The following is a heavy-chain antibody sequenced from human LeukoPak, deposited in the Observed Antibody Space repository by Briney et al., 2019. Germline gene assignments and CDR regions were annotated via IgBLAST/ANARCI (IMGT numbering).Heavy chain of an antibody. D-gene: IGHD6-13*01. V-gene: IGHV4-59*01. CDR3: ARGGYSSSWKYYFDY. Sequence: SETLSLTRTVSGGSISSYYWSWIRQPPGKGLEWIGYIYYSGSTNYNPSLKSRVTISVDTSKNQFSLKLSSVTAADTAVYYCARGGYSSSWKYYFDYWGQGTLVTVSS. CDR2: IYYSGST. J-gene: IGHJ4*02. CDR1: GGSISSYY.